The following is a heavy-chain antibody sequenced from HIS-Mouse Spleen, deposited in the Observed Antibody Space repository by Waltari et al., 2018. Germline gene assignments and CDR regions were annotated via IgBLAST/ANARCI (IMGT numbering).Heavy chain of an antibody. D-gene: IGHD1-7*01. CDR3: AGYNWNYGTDY. CDR1: GGSYSGYY. Sequence: QVQLQQWCAGLLKPSETLSLTCAVYGGSYSGYYWSWIRQPPGKGLEWIGEINHSGSTNYNPSLKSRVTISVDTSKNQFSLKLSSVTAADTAVYYCAGYNWNYGTDYWGQGTLVTVSS. V-gene: IGHV4-34*01. CDR2: INHSGST. J-gene: IGHJ4*02.